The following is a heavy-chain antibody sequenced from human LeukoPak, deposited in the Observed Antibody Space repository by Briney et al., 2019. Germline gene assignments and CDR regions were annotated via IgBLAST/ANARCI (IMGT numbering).Heavy chain of an antibody. CDR3: ARDREAARPFYYYMDV. CDR1: GFTFSSYA. J-gene: IGHJ6*03. CDR2: ISYDGSNK. D-gene: IGHD6-6*01. Sequence: PGGSLRLSCAASGFTFSSYAMHWVRQAPGKGLEWVAVISYDGSNKYYADSVKGRFTISRDNSKNTLYLQMNSLRAEDTAVYYCARDREAARPFYYYMDVWGKGTTVTVSS. V-gene: IGHV3-30-3*01.